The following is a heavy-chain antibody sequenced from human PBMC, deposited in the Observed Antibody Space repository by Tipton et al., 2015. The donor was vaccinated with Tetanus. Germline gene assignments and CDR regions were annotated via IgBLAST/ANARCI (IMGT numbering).Heavy chain of an antibody. CDR2: INPDGRRT. V-gene: IGHV3-74*01. CDR3: ARRSLTNYGLDV. CDR1: GFTFSNYG. D-gene: IGHD1-1*01. J-gene: IGHJ6*02. Sequence: SLRLSCAASGFTFSNYGMHWVRQTPGKGLLWISRINPDGRRTNYADSVKGRFTISRDNAKNTVYLQMNSLRAEGTAVYFCARRSLTNYGLDVWGQGTPVTVSS.